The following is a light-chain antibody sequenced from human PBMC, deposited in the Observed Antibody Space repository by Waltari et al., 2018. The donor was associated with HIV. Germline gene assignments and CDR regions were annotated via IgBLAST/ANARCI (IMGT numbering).Light chain of an antibody. CDR3: AAWDDSLNGAV. CDR1: RSNIGSNT. J-gene: IGLJ7*01. V-gene: IGLV1-44*01. Sequence: QSVLTQPPSASGTPGQRVTISCSGIRSNIGSNTVNWYQQLPGTAPKLLIYSNTQRPSGVPDRFSGSKSGTSASLAISGLQSEDEADYYCAAWDDSLNGAVFGGGTQLTVL. CDR2: SNT.